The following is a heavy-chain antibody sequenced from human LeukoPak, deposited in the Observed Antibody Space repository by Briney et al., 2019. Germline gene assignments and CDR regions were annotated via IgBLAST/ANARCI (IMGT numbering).Heavy chain of an antibody. V-gene: IGHV1-2*02. J-gene: IGHJ4*02. CDR3: ARATYSSSSPPQY. Sequence: ASVKVSCKASGYTFTNYYMHWVRQAPGQGLEWMGWINPNSGGTNYAQKFQGRVTMTRDTSISTAYMELSRLRSDDTAVYYCARATYSSSSPPQYWGQGTLVTVSS. CDR2: INPNSGGT. CDR1: GYTFTNYY. D-gene: IGHD6-6*01.